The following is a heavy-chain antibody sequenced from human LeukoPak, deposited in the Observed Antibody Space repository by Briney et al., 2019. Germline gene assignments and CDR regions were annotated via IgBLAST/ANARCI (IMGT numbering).Heavy chain of an antibody. CDR1: GYTFTGYY. CDR3: VRGGYIYGSDY. Sequence: ASVKVSCKASGYTFTGYYMNWVRQAPGQGLEWMGWINPNSGGTNYAQEFQGRVTMTRDTSISTAYMELSRLRSDDTAVYYCVRGGYIYGSDYWGQGTLVTVSS. CDR2: INPNSGGT. V-gene: IGHV1-2*02. D-gene: IGHD5-18*01. J-gene: IGHJ4*02.